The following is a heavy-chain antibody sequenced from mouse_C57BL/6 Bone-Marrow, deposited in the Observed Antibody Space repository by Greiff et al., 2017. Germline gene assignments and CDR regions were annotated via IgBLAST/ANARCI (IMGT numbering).Heavy chain of an antibody. J-gene: IGHJ1*03. Sequence: VQLQQSVAELVKPGASVKMSCKASGYTFTSYWITWVKQRPGQGLEWIGDIYPGSGSTNYNEKFKSKATLTVDTSSSTAYMQLSSLTSEDSAVYYCARPYYSNYWYFDVWGTGTTVTVSS. CDR1: GYTFTSYW. CDR2: IYPGSGST. D-gene: IGHD2-5*01. V-gene: IGHV1-55*01. CDR3: ARPYYSNYWYFDV.